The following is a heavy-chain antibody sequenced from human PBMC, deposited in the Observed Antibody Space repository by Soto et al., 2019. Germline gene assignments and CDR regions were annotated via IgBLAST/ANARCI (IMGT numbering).Heavy chain of an antibody. CDR2: ISASGDNT. J-gene: IGHJ6*02. CDR3: AKDATGSLPYYGMDV. D-gene: IGHD3-10*01. Sequence: EVQVLESGGGLVHPGGSLRLSCAASGFAFRIYAMNWVRQAPGKGLEWVSGISASGDNTYYADSVKGRFTISRDNSKNTVVLQMNSLRAEDTALYYCAKDATGSLPYYGMDVWGQGTTVTVSS. CDR1: GFAFRIYA. V-gene: IGHV3-23*01.